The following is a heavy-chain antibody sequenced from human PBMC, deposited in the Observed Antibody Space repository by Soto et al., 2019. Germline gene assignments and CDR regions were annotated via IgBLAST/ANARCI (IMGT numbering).Heavy chain of an antibody. Sequence: QPQLQESGPGLVKPSETLSLTCTVSGGSVSSCCNYWGWVRQPPGKGLEWIGSIHNSGSTSYNPSLRSQVTISVDTPKNQFSLTLTSVTAADTAVYYCARGLSSPSATGIWGQGILVTVSS. CDR1: GGSVSSCCNY. CDR3: ARGLSSPSATGI. D-gene: IGHD6-6*01. V-gene: IGHV4-39*01. J-gene: IGHJ4*02. CDR2: IHNSGST.